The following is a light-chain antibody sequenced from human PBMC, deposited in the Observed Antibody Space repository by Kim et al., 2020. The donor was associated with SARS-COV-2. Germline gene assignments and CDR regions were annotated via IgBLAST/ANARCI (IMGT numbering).Light chain of an antibody. Sequence: SASVGDRVTITGRASQSISSWLAWYQQKPGKAPKLLIYKASSLESGVPSRFSGSGSGTEFTLTISSLQPDDFATYYCQQYNSYSLTFGGGTKLEIK. V-gene: IGKV1-5*03. J-gene: IGKJ4*01. CDR1: QSISSW. CDR2: KAS. CDR3: QQYNSYSLT.